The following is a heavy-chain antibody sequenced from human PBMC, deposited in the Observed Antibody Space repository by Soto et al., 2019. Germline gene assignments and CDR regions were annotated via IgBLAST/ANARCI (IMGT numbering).Heavy chain of an antibody. CDR2: IWYDGSNK. CDR3: ARADCTGAYCYSWPFNDGVDV. J-gene: IGHJ6*02. V-gene: IGHV3-33*08. D-gene: IGHD2-15*01. CDR1: GFTFNTYG. Sequence: QVQLVEAGGGVVQPGGSLRLSCTNSGFTFNTYGMHWVRQAPGKGLEWVAIIWYDGSNKYYADSVKGRFTISRDNSKNTLYRQMNSLRAEDTALYYCARADCTGAYCYSWPFNDGVDVWGQGTTVTVSS.